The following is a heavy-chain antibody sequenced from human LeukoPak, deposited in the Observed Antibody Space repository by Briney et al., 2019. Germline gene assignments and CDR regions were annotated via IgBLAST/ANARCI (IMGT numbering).Heavy chain of an antibody. CDR2: ISSSGSTI. Sequence: GGSLRLSWAASGFTFSDYYMSWIRQAPGKWLEWVSYISSSGSTIYYADSVKGRFTISRDNAKNSLYLQMNSLRAEDTAVYYCARVPRRQWLMDYWGQGTLVSVSS. CDR1: GFTFSDYY. D-gene: IGHD6-19*01. CDR3: ARVPRRQWLMDY. J-gene: IGHJ4*02. V-gene: IGHV3-11*01.